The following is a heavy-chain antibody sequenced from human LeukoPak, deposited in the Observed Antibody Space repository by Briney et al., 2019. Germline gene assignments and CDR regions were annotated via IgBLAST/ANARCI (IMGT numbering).Heavy chain of an antibody. CDR2: FYSGGST. D-gene: IGHD6-13*01. J-gene: IGHJ3*02. CDR3: ARATYSSSWYRGAFDI. CDR1: GVTLRNNH. V-gene: IGHV3-53*01. Sequence: GGSLRLSCAAPGVTLRNNHMSWVRHAPGEGVGWVSVFYSGGSTYYADSVKGRFTISRDNSKNTLYLQMNSLRAEDTAVYYCARATYSSSWYRGAFDIWGQGTMVTVSS.